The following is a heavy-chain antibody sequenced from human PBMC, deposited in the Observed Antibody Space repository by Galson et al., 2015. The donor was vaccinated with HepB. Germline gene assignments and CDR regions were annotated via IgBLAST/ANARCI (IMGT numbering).Heavy chain of an antibody. CDR3: ARARTRDYGDYDSNWYFDL. CDR2: IKQDGSEK. D-gene: IGHD4-17*01. CDR1: GFTFSSYW. Sequence: SLRLSCAASGFTFSSYWMSWVRQAPGKGLEWVANIKQDGSEKYYVDSVKGRFTISRDNAKNSLYLQMNSLRAEDTAVYYCARARTRDYGDYDSNWYFDLWGRGTLVTVSS. V-gene: IGHV3-7*01. J-gene: IGHJ2*01.